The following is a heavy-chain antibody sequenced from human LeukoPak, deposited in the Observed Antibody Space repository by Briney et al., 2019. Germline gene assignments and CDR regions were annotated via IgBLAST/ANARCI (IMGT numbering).Heavy chain of an antibody. Sequence: GGSLRLSCAASGFTFCSYSMNWVRQAPGKGLEWVSSISSSSSYIYYADSVKGRFTISRDNAKNSLYLQMNSLRAEDTAVYYCARVLQIADADYWGQGTLVTVSS. CDR2: ISSSSSYI. CDR3: ARVLQIADADY. CDR1: GFTFCSYS. D-gene: IGHD6-13*01. J-gene: IGHJ4*02. V-gene: IGHV3-21*01.